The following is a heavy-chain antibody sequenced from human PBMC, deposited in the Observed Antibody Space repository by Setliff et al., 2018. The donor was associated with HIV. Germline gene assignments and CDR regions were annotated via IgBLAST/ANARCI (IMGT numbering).Heavy chain of an antibody. J-gene: IGHJ4*02. CDR2: MTPYSGNT. V-gene: IGHV1-8*02. CDR1: GDTFTSYD. CDR3: ARQDIPTGYYLFDY. Sequence: ASVKVSCKTSGDTFTSYDINWVRQAAGHGLEWMGWMTPYSGNTGYAQKFQGRVSMTGNTSISTAYMELSSLTSDDTALYYCARQDIPTGYYLFDYWGQGTQVTVSS. D-gene: IGHD3-9*01.